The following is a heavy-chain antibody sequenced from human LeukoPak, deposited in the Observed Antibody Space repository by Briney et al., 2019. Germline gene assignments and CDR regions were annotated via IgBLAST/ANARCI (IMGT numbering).Heavy chain of an antibody. J-gene: IGHJ4*02. Sequence: ASVKVSCKASGYTFTGYYMHWVRQAPGEGLEWMGWINPNSGGTNYAQKFQGMVTMTRDTSISTAYMELSRLRSDDTAVYYCARSAIVATIGAYPVRLEFDYWGQGTLVTVSS. V-gene: IGHV1-2*02. CDR1: GYTFTGYY. D-gene: IGHD5-12*01. CDR3: ARSAIVATIGAYPVRLEFDY. CDR2: INPNSGGT.